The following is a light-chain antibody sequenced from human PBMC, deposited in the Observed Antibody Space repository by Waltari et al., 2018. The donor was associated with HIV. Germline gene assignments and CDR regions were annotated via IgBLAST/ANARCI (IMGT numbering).Light chain of an antibody. J-gene: IGLJ3*02. CDR2: YDS. Sequence: QSALTQPASVSGSLGQSITISCTGASTNVGSYSLVSWYQNRPGQAPTLILYYDSKLPVGIASRFSGSKCGNTASLTISGLQSEDEADYYCCSYGGDDTLVFGGGTKVTAL. CDR1: STNVGSYSL. CDR3: CSYGGDDTLV. V-gene: IGLV2-23*01.